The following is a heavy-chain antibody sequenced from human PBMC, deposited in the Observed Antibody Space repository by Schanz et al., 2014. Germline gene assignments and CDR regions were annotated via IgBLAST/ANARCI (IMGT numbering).Heavy chain of an antibody. CDR1: GITFSSHS. D-gene: IGHD1-1*01. CDR2: ITYNGGTI. J-gene: IGHJ5*02. V-gene: IGHV3-48*01. Sequence: DVHLLESGGGLVQPGGSLRLSCAASGITFSSHSFNWVRQAPGKGLEWISYITYNGGTIYYADSVKGRFTISRDNSKNLLYLQMNSLRAEDTAVYYCTRDVRLDRRGNWFDPWGQGTLVTVSS. CDR3: TRDVRLDRRGNWFDP.